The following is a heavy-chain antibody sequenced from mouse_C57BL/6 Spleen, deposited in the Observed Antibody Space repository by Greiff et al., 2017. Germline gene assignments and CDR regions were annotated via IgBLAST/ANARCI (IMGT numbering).Heavy chain of an antibody. CDR3: ARRPYGSSPYYAMDY. Sequence: EVKLQESGPELVKPGASVKIPCKASGYTFTDYNMDWVKQSHGKSLEWIGDINPNNGGTIYNQKFKGKATLTVDKSSSTAYMELRSLTSEDTAVYYCARRPYGSSPYYAMDYWGQGTSGTVSS. CDR2: INPNNGGT. CDR1: GYTFTDYN. V-gene: IGHV1-18*01. J-gene: IGHJ4*01. D-gene: IGHD1-1*01.